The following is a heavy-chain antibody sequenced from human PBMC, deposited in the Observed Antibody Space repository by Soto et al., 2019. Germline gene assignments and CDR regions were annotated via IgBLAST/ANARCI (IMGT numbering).Heavy chain of an antibody. Sequence: GGSLRLSCAASGFPFSSYAMHWVRQSPGKGLEWVAVISYDGSNKYYADSVKGRFTISRDNSKNTLYLQMNSLRAEDTAVYYCPRDDGPLSDSGHAYGMDVWGQGTKVTVYS. J-gene: IGHJ6*02. CDR3: PRDDGPLSDSGHAYGMDV. V-gene: IGHV3-30-3*01. D-gene: IGHD6-25*01. CDR2: ISYDGSNK. CDR1: GFPFSSYA.